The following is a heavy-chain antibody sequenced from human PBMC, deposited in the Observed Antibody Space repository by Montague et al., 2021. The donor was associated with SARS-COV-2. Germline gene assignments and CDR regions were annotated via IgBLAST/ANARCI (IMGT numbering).Heavy chain of an antibody. D-gene: IGHD4-17*01. CDR2: IYPGDSDT. CDR1: GDSFSRNW. V-gene: IGHV5-51*01. Sequence: QSGAEVKKPGESLKISCWGSGDSFSRNWIGWLRQMPGKGLEWMGTIYPGDSDTRYSPSFQGQVTISADKSISTAYLQWTRLKASDTAMYYCASELADYGDFDXWGQGTLVTVSS. J-gene: IGHJ4*02. CDR3: ASELADYGDFDX.